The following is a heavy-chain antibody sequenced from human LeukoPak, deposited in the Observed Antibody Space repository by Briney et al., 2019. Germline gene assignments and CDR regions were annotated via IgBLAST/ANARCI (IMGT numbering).Heavy chain of an antibody. CDR2: IYYSGST. Sequence: SETLSLTCTVSGGSISSGGYYWSWIRQHPGKGLEWIGYIYYSGSTYYNPSLKSRVTISVDTSKNQFSLKLSSVTAADTAVYYCARGPYYLNQNPYGMDVWGQGTTVTVSS. V-gene: IGHV4-31*03. CDR3: ARGPYYLNQNPYGMDV. CDR1: GGSISSGGYY. D-gene: IGHD3-22*01. J-gene: IGHJ6*02.